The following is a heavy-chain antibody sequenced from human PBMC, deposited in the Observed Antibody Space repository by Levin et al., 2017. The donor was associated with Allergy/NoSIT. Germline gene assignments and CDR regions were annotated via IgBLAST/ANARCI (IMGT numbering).Heavy chain of an antibody. Sequence: GGSLRLSCAASGFTFSNYAMSWVRQAPGKGLEWVSAISGRSENTYYADSVKGRFTVSRDDSKNTLSLQMNNLRAEDTAVYYCATVSPTTVGLADYWGQGTLVNVAS. D-gene: IGHD4-23*01. CDR1: GFTFSNYA. CDR2: ISGRSENT. V-gene: IGHV3-23*01. CDR3: ATVSPTTVGLADY. J-gene: IGHJ4*02.